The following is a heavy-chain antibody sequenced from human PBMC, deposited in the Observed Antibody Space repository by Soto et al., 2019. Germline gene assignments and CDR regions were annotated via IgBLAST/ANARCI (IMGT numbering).Heavy chain of an antibody. Sequence: EVQLVESGGGLFQPGGSLRLSCEASGFTFSTDWMHWVRQAPGQGLVWLSRINADGRTTNYADSVRGRLTISRDNAKNTLFLQVNSLRAEDTAVYYCATAGQFRFDNWGQGALVTVSS. CDR3: ATAGQFRFDN. V-gene: IGHV3-74*01. CDR2: INADGRTT. J-gene: IGHJ4*02. D-gene: IGHD2-21*01. CDR1: GFTFSTDW.